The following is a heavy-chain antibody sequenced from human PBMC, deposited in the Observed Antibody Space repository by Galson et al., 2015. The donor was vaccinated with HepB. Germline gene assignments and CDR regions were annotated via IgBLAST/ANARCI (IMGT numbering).Heavy chain of an antibody. CDR3: AREGSGWWRGHAFDI. J-gene: IGHJ3*02. D-gene: IGHD6-19*01. V-gene: IGHV1-3*01. Sequence: SVKVSCKASGYTFTSYAMHWVRQAPGQRLEWMGWINAGNGNTKYSQKFQGRVTITRDTSASTAYMELSSLRSEDTAVYYCAREGSGWWRGHAFDIWGQGTMVTVSS. CDR1: GYTFTSYA. CDR2: INAGNGNT.